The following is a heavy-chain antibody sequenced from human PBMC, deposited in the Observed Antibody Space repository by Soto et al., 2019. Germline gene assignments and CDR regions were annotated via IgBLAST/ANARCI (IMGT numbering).Heavy chain of an antibody. CDR1: GGSISSYY. Sequence: ETLSLTCTVSGGSISSYYWSWIRQPPGKGLEWIGYIYYSGSTNYNPSLKSRVTISVDTSKNQFSLKLSSVTAADTAVYYCARVGGYSGYEYYFDYWGQGTLVTVSS. V-gene: IGHV4-59*01. J-gene: IGHJ4*02. CDR3: ARVGGYSGYEYYFDY. D-gene: IGHD5-12*01. CDR2: IYYSGST.